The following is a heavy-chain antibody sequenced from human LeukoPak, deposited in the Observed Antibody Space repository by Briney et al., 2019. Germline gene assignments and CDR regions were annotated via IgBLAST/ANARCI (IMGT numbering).Heavy chain of an antibody. CDR3: ARDTVTNSWFDP. V-gene: IGHV3-74*01. CDR2: INTDGSST. J-gene: IGHJ5*02. CDR1: VFTLTSDW. D-gene: IGHD4-11*01. Sequence: SLRLSSAPSVFTLTSDWMHSGRGAPGNGLRWGSRINTDGSSTSYADSVKGRFTISRDNAKNTLYLQMNSLRAEDTAVYYCARDTVTNSWFDPWGQGTLVTVSS.